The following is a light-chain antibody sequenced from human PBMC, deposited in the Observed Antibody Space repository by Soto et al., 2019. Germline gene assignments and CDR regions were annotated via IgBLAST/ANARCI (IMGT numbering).Light chain of an antibody. J-gene: IGKJ1*01. CDR2: DAS. V-gene: IGKV1-5*01. CDR1: QSISSY. CDR3: QQCNSYWT. Sequence: IQLTQSPSTLSSSLGDRVTITCRASQSISSYLAWYQQKPGKAPKLRIYDASSLESGVPSRLSGSGSGTEFTLTISSMQADDFATYYCQQCNSYWTFGQGTKVDIK.